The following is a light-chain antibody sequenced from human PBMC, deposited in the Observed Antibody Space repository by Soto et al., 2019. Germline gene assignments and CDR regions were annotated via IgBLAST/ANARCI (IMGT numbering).Light chain of an antibody. CDR2: DAS. CDR3: QQSYSTPRT. CDR1: QSISSW. J-gene: IGKJ1*01. Sequence: DIQITQTPSTLSASVGDRVTITCRASQSISSWLAWYQQKPGKAPKLLIYDASSLESGVPSRFSGSGSGTEFTLTISSLQPDDFATYYCQQSYSTPRTFGQGTKVDI. V-gene: IGKV1-5*01.